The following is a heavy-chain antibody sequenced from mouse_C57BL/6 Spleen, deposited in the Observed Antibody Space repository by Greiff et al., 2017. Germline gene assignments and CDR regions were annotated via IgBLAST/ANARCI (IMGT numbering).Heavy chain of an antibody. Sequence: EVQLQQSGPELVKPGASVKISCKASGYTFTDYYMNWVKQSHGKSLEWIGDINPNNGGTSYNQKFKGKATLTVDKSSSTAYMELRSLTSEDSAVYYCANVYYDYDADFDYWGQGTTLTVSS. V-gene: IGHV1-26*01. J-gene: IGHJ2*01. CDR3: ANVYYDYDADFDY. D-gene: IGHD2-4*01. CDR2: INPNNGGT. CDR1: GYTFTDYY.